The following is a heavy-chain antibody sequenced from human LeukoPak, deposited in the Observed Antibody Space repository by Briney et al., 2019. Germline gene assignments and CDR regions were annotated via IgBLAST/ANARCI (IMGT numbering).Heavy chain of an antibody. CDR3: ARGVLWSGSYFGVGFGY. V-gene: IGHV3-21*01. J-gene: IGHJ4*02. D-gene: IGHD3-3*01. CDR2: ISSSSSYI. CDR1: GFTFSSYS. Sequence: GGSLRLSCAASGFTFSSYSMNWVRQAPGKGLEWVSSISSSSSYIFYADSVKGRFTISRDNAKNSLYLQMNSLRAEDTAVYYCARGVLWSGSYFGVGFGYWGQGTLVTVSS.